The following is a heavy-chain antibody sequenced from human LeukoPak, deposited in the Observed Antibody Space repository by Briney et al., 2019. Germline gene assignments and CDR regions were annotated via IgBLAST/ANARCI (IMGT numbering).Heavy chain of an antibody. J-gene: IGHJ6*03. CDR1: GFTFSSYW. V-gene: IGHV3-74*01. Sequence: GGSLRLSCAASGFTFSSYWMHWVRQAPGKGLVWVSRINSDGSSTSYADSVKGRFTISRDNAKNTLYLQMNSLRAEDTAVYYCARGDTAMVTYYYCYMDVWGKGTTVTVSS. CDR2: INSDGSST. D-gene: IGHD5-18*01. CDR3: ARGDTAMVTYYYCYMDV.